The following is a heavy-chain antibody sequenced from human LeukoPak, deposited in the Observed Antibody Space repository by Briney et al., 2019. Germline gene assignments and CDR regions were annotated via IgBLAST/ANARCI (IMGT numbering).Heavy chain of an antibody. CDR2: INHSGST. V-gene: IGHV4-34*01. J-gene: IGHJ6*03. CDR1: GGSFSGYY. D-gene: IGHD2-8*01. CDR3: ARGGYCTNGVCFRDPNFYHYMDV. Sequence: SETLSLTCAVYGGSFSGYYWSWIRQPPGKGLEWIGEINHSGSTNYNPSLKSRVTISVDTSKNQFSLKLSSVTAADTAVYYCARGGYCTNGVCFRDPNFYHYMDVWGKGTTVTVSS.